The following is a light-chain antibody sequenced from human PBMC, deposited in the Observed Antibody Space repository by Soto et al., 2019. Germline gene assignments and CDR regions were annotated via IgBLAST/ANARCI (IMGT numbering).Light chain of an antibody. CDR3: MQATQFPPYT. V-gene: IGKV2-24*01. CDR2: KIS. Sequence: DIVLTQTPLSSAVTLGQPASISCRSSQSLLHSDGSTYLSWLHQRPGQPPRLLIYKISNRLSGVPDRVSGSGAGTDFTLKISRVEAEDVGVYYCMQATQFPPYTFGQGTKLEIE. CDR1: QSLLHSDGSTY. J-gene: IGKJ2*01.